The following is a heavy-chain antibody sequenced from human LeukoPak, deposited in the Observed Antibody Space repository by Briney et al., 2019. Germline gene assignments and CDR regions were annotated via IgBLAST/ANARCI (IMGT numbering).Heavy chain of an antibody. Sequence: SETLSLTCTVSGGSISDSSFYWGWIRQSPGNGLEWLGSVHSSGNTNYAPSLNSRVTLSVDTSKNQFSLNLSSGTAADTAVYYCARCLATGGRVSFDYWGQGTLVTVSS. D-gene: IGHD6-13*01. CDR3: ARCLATGGRVSFDY. J-gene: IGHJ4*02. CDR2: VHSSGNT. CDR1: GGSISDSSFY. V-gene: IGHV4-39*01.